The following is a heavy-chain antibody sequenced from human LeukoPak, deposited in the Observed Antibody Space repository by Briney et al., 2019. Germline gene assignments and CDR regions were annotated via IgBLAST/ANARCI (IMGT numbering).Heavy chain of an antibody. CDR3: ARDRVLRYFDWLPSPSGYYYGMDV. D-gene: IGHD3-9*01. CDR1: GYTFTSYG. V-gene: IGHV1-18*01. Sequence: ASVKVSCKASGYTFTSYGISWVRQAPGQGLEWMGWISAYNGNTNYAQKLQGRVTMTTDTSTSTAYMELRSLRSDDTAVYYCARDRVLRYFDWLPSPSGYYYGMDVWGQGTTVTVSS. CDR2: ISAYNGNT. J-gene: IGHJ6*02.